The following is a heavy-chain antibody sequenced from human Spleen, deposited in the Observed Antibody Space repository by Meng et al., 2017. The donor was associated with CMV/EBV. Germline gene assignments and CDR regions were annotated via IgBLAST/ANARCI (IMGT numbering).Heavy chain of an antibody. CDR1: GYTFTSYY. V-gene: IGHV1-46*01. CDR3: ARDGIVVVPAAIPNYYYYYGMDV. CDR2: INPSGGST. J-gene: IGHJ6*02. D-gene: IGHD2-2*02. Sequence: ASVKVSCKASGYTFTSYYMHWVRQAPGQGLEWMGIINPSGGSTSYAQKFQGRVTMTRDTSTSTAYMELSSLRSEDTAVYYCARDGIVVVPAAIPNYYYYYGMDVWGQGTTVTVSS.